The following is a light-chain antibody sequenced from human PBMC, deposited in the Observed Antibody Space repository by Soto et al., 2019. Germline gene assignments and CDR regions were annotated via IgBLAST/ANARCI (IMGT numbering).Light chain of an antibody. J-gene: IGLJ1*01. CDR2: EVS. Sequence: QSVLTQPASVSGSPGQSITISCTGTSSDVGGYNYVSWYQQHPGKAPKLMIYEVSNRPSGLSNRFSGSKSGNTASLTISGLQADDEGDYYCSSYTSSSIDYVFGPGTTLTVL. CDR1: SSDVGGYNY. CDR3: SSYTSSSIDYV. V-gene: IGLV2-14*01.